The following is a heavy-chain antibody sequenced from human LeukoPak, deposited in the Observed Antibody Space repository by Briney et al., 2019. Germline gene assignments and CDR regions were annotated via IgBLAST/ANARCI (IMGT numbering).Heavy chain of an antibody. J-gene: IGHJ6*02. V-gene: IGHV4-59*08. CDR2: IYYSGVT. CDR1: GASLSSYY. D-gene: IGHD5-12*01. Sequence: SETLSLNCTVSGASLSSYYWSWIRLPPGKGLEWIGSIYYSGVTNFNPSFKRRVAMSVDTSRNLFSLKLSSVTAADTAVYYCARREGSHYSVDIWGQGTTVTVSS. CDR3: ARREGSHYSVDI.